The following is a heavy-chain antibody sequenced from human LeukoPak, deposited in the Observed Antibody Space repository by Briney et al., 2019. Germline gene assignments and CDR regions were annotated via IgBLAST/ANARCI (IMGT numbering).Heavy chain of an antibody. CDR1: GGSFSGYY. CDR2: INHSGST. D-gene: IGHD2-15*01. CDR3: ARGGCLRSGGSCYRYYFDY. V-gene: IGHV4-34*01. Sequence: PSETLSLTCAVYGGSFSGYYWSWIRQPPGKGLEWIGEINHSGSTNYNPSLKSRVTISVDTSKSQFSLKLSSVTAADTAVYYCARGGCLRSGGSCYRYYFDYWGQGTLVTVSS. J-gene: IGHJ4*02.